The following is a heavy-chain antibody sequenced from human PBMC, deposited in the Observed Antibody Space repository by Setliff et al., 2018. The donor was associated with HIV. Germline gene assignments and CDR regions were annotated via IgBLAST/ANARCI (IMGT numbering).Heavy chain of an antibody. CDR2: ISASSSYT. J-gene: IGHJ4*02. CDR3: ARVNSGGYNYKSFFDY. V-gene: IGHV3-11*05. D-gene: IGHD5-12*01. Sequence: PGGSLRLSCAASGFTFSDYYMNWIRQAPGKGLEWVSYISASSSYTSYADSVKGRFTISRDNAKNSLYLQMNSLRAEDTAVYYCARVNSGGYNYKSFFDYWGQGTLVTVSS. CDR1: GFTFSDYY.